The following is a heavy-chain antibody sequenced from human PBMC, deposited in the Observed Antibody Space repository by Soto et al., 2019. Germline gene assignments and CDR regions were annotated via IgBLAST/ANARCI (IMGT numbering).Heavy chain of an antibody. V-gene: IGHV2-5*02. J-gene: IGHJ4*02. CDR2: IYWDDDK. CDR3: AHSRPPRLLDY. D-gene: IGHD6-6*01. Sequence: QITLKESGPTLVKPTQTLTLTCTFSGFSLSTSGVGVAWIRQPPGKALEWLALIYWDDDKRYSSSLNSRLTITKDTSKKQVVLTLTNMDPVDTATYYCAHSRPPRLLDYWGQGTLVTVSS. CDR1: GFSLSTSGVG.